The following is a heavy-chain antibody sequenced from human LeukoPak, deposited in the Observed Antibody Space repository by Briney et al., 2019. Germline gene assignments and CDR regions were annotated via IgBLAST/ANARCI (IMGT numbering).Heavy chain of an antibody. CDR3: VPTGNVVDLP. CDR1: GYTICGNP. CDR2: IYSDTT. V-gene: IGHV3-53*01. J-gene: IGHJ5*02. D-gene: IGHD2-8*02. Sequence: GGSLRLSCAPSGYTICGNPVSWVRQAPGKGLEWVSVIYSDTTWYADSVKGRFTISRDNSKNTVFLQMNRLRAEDTAVYYCVPTGNVVDLPWGQGTLVTVSS.